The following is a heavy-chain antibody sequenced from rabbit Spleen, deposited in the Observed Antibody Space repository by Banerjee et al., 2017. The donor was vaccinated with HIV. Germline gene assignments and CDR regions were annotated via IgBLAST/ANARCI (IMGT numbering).Heavy chain of an antibody. Sequence: QSLEESGGDLVKPGASLTLTCTASGCSFSSTYWICWVRHPPGKGLEGIGCIGTGSGSTCCESWAKGRFTSSSDNAQSTVDLKMTSLTAADTVTYFCARDLAACSSGSYAFNLWGPGTLVTVS. J-gene: IGHJ4*01. CDR1: GCSFSSTYW. D-gene: IGHD1-1*01. V-gene: IGHV1S40*01. CDR3: ARDLAACSSGSYAFNL. CDR2: IGTGSGST.